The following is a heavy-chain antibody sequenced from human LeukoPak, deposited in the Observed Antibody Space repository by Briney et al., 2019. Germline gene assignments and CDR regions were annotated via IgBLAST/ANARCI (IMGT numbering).Heavy chain of an antibody. CDR1: GFTFSSYE. Sequence: PGGSLRLSCAASGFTFSSYEMNWVRQAPGKGLEWIGSIYYSGSTYYNPSLKSRVTISVDTSKNQFSLKLSSVTAADTAVYYCARQGFGGFWFDPWGQGTLVTVSS. J-gene: IGHJ5*02. CDR3: ARQGFGGFWFDP. D-gene: IGHD3-10*01. V-gene: IGHV4-39*01. CDR2: IYYSGST.